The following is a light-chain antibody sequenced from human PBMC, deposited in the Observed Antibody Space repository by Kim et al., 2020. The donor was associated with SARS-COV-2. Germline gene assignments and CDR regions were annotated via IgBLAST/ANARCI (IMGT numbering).Light chain of an antibody. Sequence: ASVGDRVTITCRASQSISSWLAWYQQKPGKAPKLLIYDASSLQSGVPSRFSGSGSGTEFTLTLSSLQPDDFATYYCQQYNTFSITFGQGTRLEIK. J-gene: IGKJ5*01. V-gene: IGKV1-5*01. CDR1: QSISSW. CDR3: QQYNTFSIT. CDR2: DAS.